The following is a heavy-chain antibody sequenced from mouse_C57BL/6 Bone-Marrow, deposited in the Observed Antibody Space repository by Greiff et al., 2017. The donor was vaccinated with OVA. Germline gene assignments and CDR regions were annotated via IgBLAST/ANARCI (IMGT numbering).Heavy chain of an antibody. CDR2: IYPGSGNT. V-gene: IGHV1-76*01. Sequence: VQLQQSGAELVRPGASVKLSCKASGYTFTDYYINWVKQRPGQGLEWIARIYPGSGNTYYNEKFKGKATLTAEKSSSTAYMQLSSLTSEDSAVYFCARCYYGSFPMDYWGQGTSVTVSS. J-gene: IGHJ4*01. CDR1: GYTFTDYY. CDR3: ARCYYGSFPMDY. D-gene: IGHD1-1*01.